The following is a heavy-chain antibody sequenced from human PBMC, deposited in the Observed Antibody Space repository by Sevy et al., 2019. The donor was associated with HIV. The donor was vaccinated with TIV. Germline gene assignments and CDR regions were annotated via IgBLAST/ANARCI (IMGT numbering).Heavy chain of an antibody. V-gene: IGHV3-7*03. J-gene: IGHJ5*02. D-gene: IGHD3-16*01. Sequence: GGSLRLSCAASGFTCSSYWMSWVRQAPGKGLEWVANIKQDGSEKYYVDSVKGRFTISRDNAKNSLYLQMNSLRAEDTAVYYCASPGGKGFDPWGQGTLVTVSS. CDR1: GFTCSSYW. CDR3: ASPGGKGFDP. CDR2: IKQDGSEK.